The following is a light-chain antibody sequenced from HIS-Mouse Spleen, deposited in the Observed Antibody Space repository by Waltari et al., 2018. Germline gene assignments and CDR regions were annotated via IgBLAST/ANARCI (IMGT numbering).Light chain of an antibody. CDR3: SSYTSSSTLYV. CDR2: DVS. Sequence: QSALTQPASVSGSPGQSITISCTGTSSDVGGYNSSSWYQQHPGNAPKLMIYDVSNRPSGVSNRFSGSKSGNTASLTISGLQAEDEADYYCSSYTSSSTLYVFGTGTKVTVL. J-gene: IGLJ1*01. V-gene: IGLV2-14*03. CDR1: SSDVGGYNS.